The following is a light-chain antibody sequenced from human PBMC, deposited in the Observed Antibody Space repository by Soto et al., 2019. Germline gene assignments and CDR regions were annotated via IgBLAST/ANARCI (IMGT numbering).Light chain of an antibody. Sequence: EAVLTQSPATLSVSPGERATLSCRASQSVATNLAWYQQRPGQAPRLLIYGASKRAVGLPARFSGSGSGTEFTLTITSLQSEDFAVYYCQEYDTWPWTFGQGTKVDIK. CDR1: QSVATN. CDR3: QEYDTWPWT. J-gene: IGKJ1*01. CDR2: GAS. V-gene: IGKV3-15*01.